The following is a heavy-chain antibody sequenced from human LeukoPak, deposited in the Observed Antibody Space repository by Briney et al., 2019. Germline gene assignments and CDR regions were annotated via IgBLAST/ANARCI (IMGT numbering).Heavy chain of an antibody. J-gene: IGHJ4*02. V-gene: IGHV3-23*01. D-gene: IGHD3-9*01. CDR1: GFTFSSYA. CDR3: AKDLHYEILTGRGLDY. Sequence: GGSLRLSCAASGFTFSSYAMSWVRQAPGKGLEWVSAISGSGGSTYYADSVKGRFTISRDNAKNSLYLQMNSLRAEDTALYYCAKDLHYEILTGRGLDYWGQGTLVTVSS. CDR2: ISGSGGST.